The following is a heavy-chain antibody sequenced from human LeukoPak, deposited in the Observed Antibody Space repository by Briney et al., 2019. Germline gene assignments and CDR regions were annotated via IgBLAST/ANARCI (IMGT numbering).Heavy chain of an antibody. J-gene: IGHJ4*02. V-gene: IGHV4-34*01. CDR3: ARGGLDTKRGGYFDF. CDR2: INHSGST. D-gene: IGHD5-18*01. Sequence: PSETLSLTCAVYGGSFSGYYWSWIRQPPGKGLEWIGEINHSGSTKYNPSLKSRVTISGDTSKNQFSLKLSPVTAADTAVYYCARGGLDTKRGGYFDFWGQGILVTVSS. CDR1: GGSFSGYY.